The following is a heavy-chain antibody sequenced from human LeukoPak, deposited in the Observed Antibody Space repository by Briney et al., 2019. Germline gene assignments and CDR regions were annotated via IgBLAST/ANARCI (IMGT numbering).Heavy chain of an antibody. D-gene: IGHD5-24*01. CDR3: ARADPPMATINDCGRDV. J-gene: IGHJ6*02. CDR2: IFYSGTT. CDR1: GGATRGYY. Sequence: PSETLSLTCTVSGGATRGYYWSWIREPPGKGLGWGGYIFYSGTTDSNPSLKSRVTISVDTSKNQFSLKLSSVTAADTAVYYCARADPPMATINDCGRDVWGQGTTVTVSS. V-gene: IGHV4-59*08.